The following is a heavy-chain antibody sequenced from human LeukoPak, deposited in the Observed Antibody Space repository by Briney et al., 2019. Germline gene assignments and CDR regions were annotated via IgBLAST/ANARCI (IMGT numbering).Heavy chain of an antibody. CDR2: THYSGNT. CDR1: GSSVSSGSYH. V-gene: IGHV4-61*01. Sequence: SETLSLTCTVSGSSVSSGSYHWSWIRQPPGXXXXXIGYTHYSGNTYYNPSLKSRVTISLDTSKKQFSLWLRSVTAADTAVYYCARVRGDYVNLFDPWGQGTLVTVSS. CDR3: ARVRGDYVNLFDP. J-gene: IGHJ5*02. D-gene: IGHD4-17*01.